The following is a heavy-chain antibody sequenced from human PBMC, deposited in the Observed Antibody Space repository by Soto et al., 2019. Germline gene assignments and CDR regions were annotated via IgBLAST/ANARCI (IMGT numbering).Heavy chain of an antibody. CDR3: ARAASRGPSWFDP. V-gene: IGHV3-33*01. Sequence: GGSLRLCCVVPGSIFIGYGMHWVRQAPGKGLEWVAVIWHDGSEIYYADSVKGRFTISRDNSKNTLYLQMDSLRAEYMAVYYCARAASRGPSWFDPWGQGTLVTVSS. CDR2: IWHDGSEI. J-gene: IGHJ5*02. D-gene: IGHD6-6*01. CDR1: GSIFIGYG.